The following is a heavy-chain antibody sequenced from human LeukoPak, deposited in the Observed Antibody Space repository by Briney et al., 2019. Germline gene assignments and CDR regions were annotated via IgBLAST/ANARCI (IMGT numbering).Heavy chain of an antibody. D-gene: IGHD6-19*01. Sequence: PGGSLRLSCAASGFTFSSYAMSWVRQAPGKGLEWVSAISGSGGSTYCADSVKGRFTISRDNSKNTLYLQMNSLRAEDTAVYYCAKGIAVAGTPFDYWGQGTLVTVSS. J-gene: IGHJ4*02. V-gene: IGHV3-23*01. CDR1: GFTFSSYA. CDR3: AKGIAVAGTPFDY. CDR2: ISGSGGST.